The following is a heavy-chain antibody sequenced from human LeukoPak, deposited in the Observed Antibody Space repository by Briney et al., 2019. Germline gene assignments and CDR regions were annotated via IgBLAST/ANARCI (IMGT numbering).Heavy chain of an antibody. CDR2: IWYDGSNK. D-gene: IGHD2-21*02. J-gene: IGHJ6*02. Sequence: GGSLRLSCAVSGFTFSGFWMSWSRQAPGKGLEWVAVIWYDGSNKYYADSVKGRFTISRDNSKNTLYLQMNSLRAEDTAVYYCARAGGDCGGDCYPGQEGYYYYGMDVWGQGTTVTVSS. V-gene: IGHV3-33*07. CDR1: GFTFSGFW. CDR3: ARAGGDCGGDCYPGQEGYYYYGMDV.